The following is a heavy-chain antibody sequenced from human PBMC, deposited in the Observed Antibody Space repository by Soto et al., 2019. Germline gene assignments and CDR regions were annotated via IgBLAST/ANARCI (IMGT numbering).Heavy chain of an antibody. J-gene: IGHJ5*02. Sequence: AETLSLTGTVSGGSISSYYWIWIRQPPGKGLEWIGYIYYSGSTNYNPSLKSRVSLSVDTSKNQFSLRLSSVTAADTAVYYGGKHKDILVVLAASPDTRGQATPAPSP. CDR2: IYYSGST. V-gene: IGHV4-59*01. D-gene: IGHD2-15*01. CDR3: GKHKDILVVLAASPDT. CDR1: GGSISSYY.